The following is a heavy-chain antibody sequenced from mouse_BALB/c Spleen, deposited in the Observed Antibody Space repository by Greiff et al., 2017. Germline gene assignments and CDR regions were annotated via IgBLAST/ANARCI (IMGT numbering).Heavy chain of an antibody. CDR1: GYTFTSYT. CDR3: ARWGITTRYYFDY. V-gene: IGHV1-4*02. J-gene: IGHJ2*01. Sequence: VQLQQSAAELARPGASVKMSCKASGYTFTSYTMHWVKQRPGQGLEWIGYINPSSGYTEYNQKFTDKTTLTADKSSSTAYMQLSSLTSEDSAVYYCARWGITTRYYFDYWGQGTTLTVSS. CDR2: INPSSGYT. D-gene: IGHD2-4*01.